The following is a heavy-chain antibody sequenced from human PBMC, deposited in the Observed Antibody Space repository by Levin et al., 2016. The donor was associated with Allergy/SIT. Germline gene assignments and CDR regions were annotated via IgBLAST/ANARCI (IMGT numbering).Heavy chain of an antibody. J-gene: IGHJ4*02. CDR3: ARGGTFFGVIIRRFDY. D-gene: IGHD3-3*01. CDR2: INHSGST. Sequence: SETLSLTCGVYGGSFSGYDWSWIRQPPGKGLEWIGEINHSGSTNYNPSLKSRVTISVDTSRNQFSLKLSSVTAADTAVYYCARGGTFFGVIIRRFDYWGQGTLVTVSS. V-gene: IGHV4-34*01. CDR1: GGSFSGYD.